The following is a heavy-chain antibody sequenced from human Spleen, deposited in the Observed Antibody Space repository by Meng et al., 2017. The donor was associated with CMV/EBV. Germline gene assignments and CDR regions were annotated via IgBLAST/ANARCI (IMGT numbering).Heavy chain of an antibody. CDR3: ARWKREYGDYAGRFDH. J-gene: IGHJ4*02. D-gene: IGHD4-17*01. V-gene: IGHV1-69*05. CDR1: GGTFSSYA. CDR2: IIPIFGTA. Sequence: SVKVSCKASGGTFSSYAISWVRQAPGQGLEWMGGIIPIFGTANYAQKFQGRVTITTDESTSTAYMELSSLRSEDTAVYYCARWKREYGDYAGRFDHWGQGTLVTVSS.